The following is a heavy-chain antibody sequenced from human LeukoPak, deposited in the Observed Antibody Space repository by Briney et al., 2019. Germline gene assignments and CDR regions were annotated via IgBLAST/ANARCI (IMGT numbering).Heavy chain of an antibody. V-gene: IGHV3-7*05. D-gene: IGHD3-16*01. CDR1: GFTFSTYW. CDR2: INQDGSEK. Sequence: GGSLRLSCAASGFTFSTYWMSWIRQAPGKGLEWVANINQDGSEKNYVHSMRGRFTISRDNAKNSLYLQINTLRAEDTAVYYCAKAQGGYYFDYWGQGTLVTVSS. J-gene: IGHJ4*02. CDR3: AKAQGGYYFDY.